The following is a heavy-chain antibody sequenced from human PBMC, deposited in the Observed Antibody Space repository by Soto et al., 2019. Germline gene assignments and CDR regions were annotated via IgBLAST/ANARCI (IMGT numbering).Heavy chain of an antibody. D-gene: IGHD5-18*01. CDR2: IYYSGST. J-gene: IGHJ4*02. V-gene: IGHV4-31*03. Sequence: TLSLTCTVSGGSISSGGYYWSWIRQHPGKGLEWIGYIYYSGSTYYNPSLKSRVTISVDTSKNQFSLKLSSVAAADTAVYYCARSGYSYGPNPLLYWGQGTLVTVSS. CDR1: GGSISSGGYY. CDR3: ARSGYSYGPNPLLY.